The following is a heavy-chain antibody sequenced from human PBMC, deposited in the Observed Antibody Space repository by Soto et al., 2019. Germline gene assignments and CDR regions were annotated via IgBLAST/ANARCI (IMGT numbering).Heavy chain of an antibody. Sequence: PSETRSLTCAVSGGSFSGSYYYWGWLRQSPGKRPERIGCVFYTGLTSYNPSLESRVSVSVDTSKNQFSLKVSGVSAADTAVYYCATSRKGYNWNYFDHWGQGALVTVSS. CDR2: VFYTGLT. CDR1: GGSFSGSYYY. D-gene: IGHD1-20*01. J-gene: IGHJ4*02. V-gene: IGHV4-39*01. CDR3: ATSRKGYNWNYFDH.